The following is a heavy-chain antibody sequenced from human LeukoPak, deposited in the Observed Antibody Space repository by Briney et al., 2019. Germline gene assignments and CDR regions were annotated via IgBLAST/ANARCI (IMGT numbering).Heavy chain of an antibody. J-gene: IGHJ4*02. V-gene: IGHV1-46*01. CDR1: GYSFTSYY. Sequence: ASVKVSCKASGYSFTSYYMHWVRQAPGHGLEWMGVINPSGGSPTYAQKFQGGVTMTRETSTSTVYMELSSLRSEDTAVYYCARHYYDGGGYWGQGALVTVSS. CDR3: ARHYYDGGGY. D-gene: IGHD3-22*01. CDR2: INPSGGSP.